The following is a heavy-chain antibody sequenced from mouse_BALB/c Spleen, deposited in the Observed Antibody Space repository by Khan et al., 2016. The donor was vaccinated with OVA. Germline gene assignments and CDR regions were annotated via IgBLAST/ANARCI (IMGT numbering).Heavy chain of an antibody. V-gene: IGHV3-2*02. D-gene: IGHD1-1*01. CDR1: GYSITSNYA. CDR2: ISYSGST. CDR3: ARGNYYGYAMDY. Sequence: EVQLQESGPDLVKPSQSLSLTCTVTGYSITSNYAWNWIRQFPGNKLEWMGYISYSGSTSYNPSLKSRISITRDTSKNQFFLQLSSVTTEDTATXYCARGNYYGYAMDYWGQGTSVTVSS. J-gene: IGHJ4*01.